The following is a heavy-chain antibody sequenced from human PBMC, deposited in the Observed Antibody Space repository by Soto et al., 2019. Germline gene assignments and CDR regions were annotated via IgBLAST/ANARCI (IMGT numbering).Heavy chain of an antibody. V-gene: IGHV1-69*02. D-gene: IGHD3-22*01. CDR2: IIPILGRT. CDR3: ARSIYYDSSPYYLSLDC. Sequence: SVKVSCKASGGTFSGYTISWVRQAPGQGLEWLGRIIPILGRTNYAQKLQGRVTITADKSTSTAYMELSSLRSEDTAEYFCARSIYYDSSPYYLSLDCWGQGTQVTVSS. J-gene: IGHJ4*02. CDR1: GGTFSGYT.